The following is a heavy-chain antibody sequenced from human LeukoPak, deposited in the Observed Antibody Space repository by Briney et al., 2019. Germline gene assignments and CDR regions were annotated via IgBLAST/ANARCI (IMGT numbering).Heavy chain of an antibody. CDR2: VYYTGST. CDR1: AGSVRSYF. D-gene: IGHD2-2*01. V-gene: IGHV4-59*02. Sequence: SETLSLTCTVSAGSVRSYFWSWVRQPPGKGLEWIGYVYYTGSTNYNPSLRSRVTMSIDTSKNQFSLQLNSVTAADAAVYYCARSTSTRQLWFDPWGQGTLVTVSS. CDR3: ARSTSTRQLWFDP. J-gene: IGHJ5*02.